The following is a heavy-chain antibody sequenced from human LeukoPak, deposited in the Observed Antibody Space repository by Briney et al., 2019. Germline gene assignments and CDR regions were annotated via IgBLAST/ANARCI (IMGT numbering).Heavy chain of an antibody. D-gene: IGHD3-10*01. CDR1: GGSIGSSIYY. Sequence: SETLSLTCTVSGGSIGSSIYYWGWIRQPPEKGLKWIGSVYYSGRTYYNPSLESRVTISVDTSKNQFSLKLSSVTAADTAVDYCASRPPGIIGFDPWGQGTLVTVSS. J-gene: IGHJ5*02. CDR2: VYYSGRT. CDR3: ASRPPGIIGFDP. V-gene: IGHV4-39*01.